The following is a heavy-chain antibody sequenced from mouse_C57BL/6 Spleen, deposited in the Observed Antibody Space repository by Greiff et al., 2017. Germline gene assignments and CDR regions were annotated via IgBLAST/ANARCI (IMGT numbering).Heavy chain of an antibody. CDR1: GYTFTTYP. D-gene: IGHD1-1*01. Sequence: VQLQQSGAELVKPGASVKMSCKASGYTFTTYPIEWMKQNPGKSLEWIGNFHPYNDDTKYNEKFKGKATLTVEKSSSTVYLELSRLTSDDSAVYDCARGPHYYGSSYGYFDVWGTGTTVTVSS. CDR2: FHPYNDDT. CDR3: ARGPHYYGSSYGYFDV. J-gene: IGHJ1*03. V-gene: IGHV1-47*01.